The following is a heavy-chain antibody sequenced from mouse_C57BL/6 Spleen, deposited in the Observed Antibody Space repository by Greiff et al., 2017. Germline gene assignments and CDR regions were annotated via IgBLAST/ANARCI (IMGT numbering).Heavy chain of an antibody. CDR2: ISSGGSYT. CDR1: GFTFSSYG. Sequence: DVKLVESGGDLVKPGGSLKFSCAASGFTFSSYGMSWVRQTPDKRLEWVATISSGGSYTYYPDSVKGRFTISRDNAKNTLYLQMSSLKSEDTAMYYCARQGYYGAYFDYWGQGTTLTVSS. V-gene: IGHV5-6*02. CDR3: ARQGYYGAYFDY. J-gene: IGHJ2*01. D-gene: IGHD1-1*01.